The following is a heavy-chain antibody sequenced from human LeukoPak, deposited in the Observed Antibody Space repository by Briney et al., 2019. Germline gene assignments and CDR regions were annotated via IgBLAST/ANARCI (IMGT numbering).Heavy chain of an antibody. J-gene: IGHJ5*02. CDR2: ISSSSTYI. Sequence: GGSLRLSCAASGFTFSSYNMNWVRQAPGKGLEWVSSISSSSTYIYYADSMKGRFTISRDNAKNSLYLQMNSLRAEDTAVYYCARERIAVAGPNWFDPWGQGTLVTVSS. V-gene: IGHV3-21*01. CDR1: GFTFSSYN. CDR3: ARERIAVAGPNWFDP. D-gene: IGHD6-19*01.